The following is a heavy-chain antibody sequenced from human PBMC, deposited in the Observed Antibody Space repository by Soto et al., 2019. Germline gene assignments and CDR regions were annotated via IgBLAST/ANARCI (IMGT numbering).Heavy chain of an antibody. J-gene: IGHJ4*02. CDR3: ARELGGTYNFDY. D-gene: IGHD1-26*01. V-gene: IGHV1-46*01. CDR2: IVLSRGAT. Sequence: QVQLVQSGAEVKKPGASVKISCTASGYTFTTYQMHWVRQAPGQGPEWMGGIVLSRGATNYAQKFQGRVTMTSDTSTNIVYMELSDLRSDDTAVYYCARELGGTYNFDYWGQGTLVTVSS. CDR1: GYTFTTYQ.